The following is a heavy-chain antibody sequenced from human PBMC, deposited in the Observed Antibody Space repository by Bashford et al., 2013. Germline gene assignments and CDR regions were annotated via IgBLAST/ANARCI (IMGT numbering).Heavy chain of an antibody. J-gene: IGHJ4*02. CDR2: IKQDGNER. Sequence: GSLRLSCSASGFTFSSHWMSWVRRAPGKGLEWVANIKQDGNERYYVDSVKGRFTISRDNAKNSLYLQMNNLRAEDTAVYYCARNPWLAVARAFDYWGQGALVTVSS. V-gene: IGHV3-7*01. CDR1: GFTFSSHW. D-gene: IGHD6-19*01. CDR3: ARNPWLAVARAFDY.